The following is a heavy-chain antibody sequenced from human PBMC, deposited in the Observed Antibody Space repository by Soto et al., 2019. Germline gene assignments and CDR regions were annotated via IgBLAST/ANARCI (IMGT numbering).Heavy chain of an antibody. Sequence: VQLVESGGGLVQPGRSLRLSCAASGFTFTSYWMHWVRQTPGKGLVWVSRINSDGTDTVYVDSVKGRFTISRDNAKNTLFLQMNSLRAEDTAVYYCTRSITGYSYADTWGQGTLVTVSS. J-gene: IGHJ5*02. CDR2: INSDGTDT. CDR1: GFTFTSYW. V-gene: IGHV3-74*01. CDR3: TRSITGYSYADT. D-gene: IGHD5-18*01.